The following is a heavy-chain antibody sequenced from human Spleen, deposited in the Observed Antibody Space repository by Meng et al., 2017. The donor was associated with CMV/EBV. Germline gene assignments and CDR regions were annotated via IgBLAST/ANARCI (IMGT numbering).Heavy chain of an antibody. CDR3: ARRWSGYLDY. CDR1: GGFISGGGNY. Sequence: TGNVCGGFISGGGNYWSWIRQVPGKGLEWIGYIYYSGSTYYKPSLKSRVTISVDTSKNQFSLKLSSVTAADTGVYYCARRWSGYLDYWGQGTLVTVSS. V-gene: IGHV4-31*03. D-gene: IGHD3-3*01. CDR2: IYYSGST. J-gene: IGHJ4*02.